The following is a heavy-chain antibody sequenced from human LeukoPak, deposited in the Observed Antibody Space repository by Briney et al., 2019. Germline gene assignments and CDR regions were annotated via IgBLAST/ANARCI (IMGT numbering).Heavy chain of an antibody. CDR3: AREHSSSSGKVFDY. Sequence: ASVKVSCKASGYTFPGYYMHWVRQAPGQGLEWMGWINPNSGGTNYAQKFQGRVTMTRDTSVSTAYMELSRLRSDDTAVYYCAREHSSSSGKVFDYWGQGTLVTVSS. J-gene: IGHJ4*02. D-gene: IGHD6-6*01. V-gene: IGHV1-2*02. CDR1: GYTFPGYY. CDR2: INPNSGGT.